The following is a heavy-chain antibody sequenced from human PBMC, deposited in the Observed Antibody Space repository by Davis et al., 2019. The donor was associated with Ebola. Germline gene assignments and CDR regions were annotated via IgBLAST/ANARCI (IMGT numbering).Heavy chain of an antibody. Sequence: PGGSLRLSCAASGFTFSSYSMNWVRQAPGKGLEWVSYISSSSSTIYYADSVKGRFTISRDNAKNSLYLQMNSLRDEDTAVYYCARCAPDSSSPGDFDYWGQGTLVTVSS. CDR2: ISSSSSTI. V-gene: IGHV3-48*02. D-gene: IGHD6-6*01. CDR1: GFTFSSYS. CDR3: ARCAPDSSSPGDFDY. J-gene: IGHJ4*02.